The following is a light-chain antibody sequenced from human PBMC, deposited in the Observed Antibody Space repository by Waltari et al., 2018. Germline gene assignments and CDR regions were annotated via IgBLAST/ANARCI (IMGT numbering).Light chain of an antibody. CDR1: QSVFHSSDSKNY. CDR2: WAS. CDR3: QQHYSSPLT. J-gene: IGKJ4*01. Sequence: DIVMTQSPDSLAVSLGERDTITCKSSQSVFHSSDSKNYLTWYQQKPGQPPKLLIYWASTRQSGVPDRFSGSGSGTDFTLTISSLQAEDVALYYCQQHYSSPLTFGGGTKVEIQ. V-gene: IGKV4-1*01.